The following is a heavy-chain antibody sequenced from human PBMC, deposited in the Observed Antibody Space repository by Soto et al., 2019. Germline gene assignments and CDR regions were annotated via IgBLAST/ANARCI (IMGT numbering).Heavy chain of an antibody. Sequence: EVQLVESGGGLVQPGRSLRLSCATSGFTFDDHAMHWVRQAPGKGLEWVSIITWNSGIIDYADSVKGRFTISRDNTNNPLYLQMDNLGPEDTAMYSCASDASIAAAPIDYWGQGTLVTVSA. CDR1: GFTFDDHA. J-gene: IGHJ4*02. V-gene: IGHV3-9*01. CDR3: ASDASIAAAPIDY. D-gene: IGHD6-13*01. CDR2: ITWNSGII.